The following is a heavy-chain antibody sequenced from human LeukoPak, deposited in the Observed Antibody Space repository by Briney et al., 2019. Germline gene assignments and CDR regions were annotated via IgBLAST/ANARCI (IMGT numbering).Heavy chain of an antibody. J-gene: IGHJ1*01. Sequence: TGGSLRLSCAASGFTFSSYWMSWVRQAPGKGLEWVANIKQDGSEKYYVDSVKGRFTISRDNAKNSLYLQMNSLRAEDTAVYYCARDNPLALRYFQHWGQGTLVTVSS. CDR3: ARDNPLALRYFQH. V-gene: IGHV3-7*01. CDR2: IKQDGSEK. CDR1: GFTFSSYW.